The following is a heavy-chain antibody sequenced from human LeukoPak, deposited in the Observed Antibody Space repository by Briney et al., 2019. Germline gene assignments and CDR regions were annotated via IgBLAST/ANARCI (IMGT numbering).Heavy chain of an antibody. CDR3: AKVGYSYGHS. D-gene: IGHD5-18*01. CDR1: GFTFSSYG. J-gene: IGHJ4*02. V-gene: IGHV3-30*02. Sequence: GGSLRLSCAASGFTFSSYGMHWVGQAQGKGLEWVAFIRYDGSNKYYADSVKGRFTISRDNSKNTLYLQMNSLRAEDTAVYYCAKVGYSYGHSWGQGTLVTVSS. CDR2: IRYDGSNK.